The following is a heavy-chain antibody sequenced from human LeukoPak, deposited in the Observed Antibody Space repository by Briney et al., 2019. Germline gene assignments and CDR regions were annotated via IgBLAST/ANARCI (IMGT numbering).Heavy chain of an antibody. CDR3: AKSFWWFGEFSPFDY. CDR1: GFTFSNYG. CDR2: IRYDGNNK. V-gene: IGHV3-30*02. Sequence: GGSLRLSCGASGFTFSNYGMLWVRQAPGKGLDWVAFIRYDGNNKLYADSVKGRFTISRDNAKNSLYLQMNSLRAEDTAVYYCAKSFWWFGEFSPFDYWGQGTLVTVSS. D-gene: IGHD3-10*01. J-gene: IGHJ4*02.